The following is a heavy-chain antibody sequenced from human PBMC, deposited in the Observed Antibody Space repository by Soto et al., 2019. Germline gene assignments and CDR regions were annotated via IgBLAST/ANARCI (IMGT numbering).Heavy chain of an antibody. D-gene: IGHD4-17*01. CDR2: FSGGRGGT. CDR1: GFSISEYG. J-gene: IGHJ4*02. V-gene: IGHV3-23*01. CDR3: VQWTGAGDS. Sequence: EVQLLESGGGSVQPGGSLKLSCAVSGFSISEYGVTWVRQPPGKGLYWVSGFSGGRGGTFYADSVGGRFTISRDDSRNMVYLQMDSLGVEDTAVYYCVQWTGAGDSGGQGTLVTGSS.